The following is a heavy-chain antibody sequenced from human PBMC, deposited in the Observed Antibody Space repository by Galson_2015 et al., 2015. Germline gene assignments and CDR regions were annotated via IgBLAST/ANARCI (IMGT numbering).Heavy chain of an antibody. CDR2: ISYDGSNK. CDR3: ARGPVVVIASFDY. Sequence: SLRLSCAASGFTFSSYAMHWVRQAPGKGLEWVAVISYDGSNKYYADSVKGRFTISRDNSKNTLYLQMNSLRAEDTAVYYCARGPVVVIASFDYWVQGTLVTVSS. D-gene: IGHD2-21*01. CDR1: GFTFSSYA. J-gene: IGHJ4*02. V-gene: IGHV3-30*01.